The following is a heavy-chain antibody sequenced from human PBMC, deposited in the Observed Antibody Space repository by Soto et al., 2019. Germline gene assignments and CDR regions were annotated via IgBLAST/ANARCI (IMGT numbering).Heavy chain of an antibody. D-gene: IGHD4-17*01. CDR2: ISYDGSNK. Sequence: PGGSLRLSCAASGFTFSSYAVHWVRQAPGKGLEWVAVISYDGSNKYYADSVKGRFTISRDNSKNTLYLQMNSLRAEDTAVYYCARDQSTVTTLNYYYGMDVWGQGTTVTVSS. CDR1: GFTFSSYA. J-gene: IGHJ6*02. CDR3: ARDQSTVTTLNYYYGMDV. V-gene: IGHV3-30-3*01.